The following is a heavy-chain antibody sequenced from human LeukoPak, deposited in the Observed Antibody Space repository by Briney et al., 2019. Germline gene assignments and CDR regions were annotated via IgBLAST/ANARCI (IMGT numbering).Heavy chain of an antibody. CDR1: GFTFSSYG. V-gene: IGHV3-30*02. J-gene: IGHJ4*02. D-gene: IGHD5-18*01. CDR3: AKDPYSYGYRGHDY. Sequence: GGSLRLSCAASGFTFSSYGMHWVRQAPGKGLEWVAFIRYDGSNKYYADSVKGRFTISRDNSKNTLYLQMNSLRAEDTAVYYCAKDPYSYGYRGHDYWGQGTLVTVSS. CDR2: IRYDGSNK.